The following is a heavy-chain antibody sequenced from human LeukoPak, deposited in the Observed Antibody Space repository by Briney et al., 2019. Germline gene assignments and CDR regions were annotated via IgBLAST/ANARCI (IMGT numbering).Heavy chain of an antibody. CDR3: ASPLLQLDDLPYYMDV. V-gene: IGHV1-18*01. J-gene: IGHJ6*03. Sequence: GASVKVSCKASGYTFTSYGISWVRQAPGQGLEWMGWISAYNGNTNYAQKLQGRVTMTTDTSTSTAYMELRSLRSDDTAVYYCASPLLQLDDLPYYMDVWGTGTTVSVSS. CDR1: GYTFTSYG. D-gene: IGHD6-6*01. CDR2: ISAYNGNT.